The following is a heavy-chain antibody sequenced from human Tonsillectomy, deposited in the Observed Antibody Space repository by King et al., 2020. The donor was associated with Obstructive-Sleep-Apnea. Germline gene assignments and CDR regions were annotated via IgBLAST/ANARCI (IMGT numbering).Heavy chain of an antibody. D-gene: IGHD3-16*01. V-gene: IGHV3-48*04. J-gene: IGHJ3*01. CDR2: ISSSTSTI. CDR1: GITFSSYS. Sequence: VQLVESGGGLVQPGGSLRLSCAASGITFSSYSMNWVRQAPGKGLEWVSYISSSTSTIYYADSVKGRFTISRDNAKNSLYLQMNSLRAGDTAVYYCATGGPDAFDFWGRGTMVTVSS. CDR3: ATGGPDAFDF.